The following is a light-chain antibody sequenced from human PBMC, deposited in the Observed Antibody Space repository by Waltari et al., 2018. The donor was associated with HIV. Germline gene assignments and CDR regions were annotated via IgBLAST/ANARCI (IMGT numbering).Light chain of an antibody. J-gene: IGKJ2*01. V-gene: IGKV3-11*01. CDR2: DAS. CDR1: KRVTTY. CDR3: QQRSSWPYI. Sequence: ALTQSPATLSFSPGERANLACRASKRVTTYLARYQQKTGQAPQLHIYDASNRAAGIPARFSGSVSETDFTLTISRLEPEDFAVYYCQQRSSWPYIFGQGTRLEIK.